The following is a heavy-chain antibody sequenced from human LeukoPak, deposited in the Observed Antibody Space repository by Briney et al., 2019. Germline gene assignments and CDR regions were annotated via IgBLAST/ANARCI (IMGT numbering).Heavy chain of an antibody. CDR3: PRDLRLWATREKRGGAQVVY. J-gene: IGHJ4*02. CDR1: GFTFSSHW. Sequence: RPGGSLRLSCAASGFTFSSHWMHWVRQAPGKGLGWVSRINSDGSSISYAGSVKGRFTIPRDNAKNTLYLQMNSLRAGGTALYYLPRDLRLWATREKRGGAQVVYWGQGTLVTVSS. CDR2: INSDGSSI. V-gene: IGHV3-74*01. D-gene: IGHD5-18*01.